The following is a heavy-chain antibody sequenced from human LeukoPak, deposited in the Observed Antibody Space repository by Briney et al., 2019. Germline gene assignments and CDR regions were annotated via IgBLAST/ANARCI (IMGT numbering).Heavy chain of an antibody. D-gene: IGHD1-1*01. CDR2: MNPNRGDT. CDR1: GYTFTSYD. Sequence: ASVRVSCKASGYTFTSYDIHWVRQATGQGLEWMGRMNPNRGDTDYAQKFQGRVTMTRDTSISTAYMELRSLRSDDTAVYYCARDREGARTPDYWGQGTLVTVSS. V-gene: IGHV1-8*01. J-gene: IGHJ4*02. CDR3: ARDREGARTPDY.